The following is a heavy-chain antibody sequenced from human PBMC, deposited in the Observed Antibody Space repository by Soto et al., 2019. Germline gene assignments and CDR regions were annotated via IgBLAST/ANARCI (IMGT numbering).Heavy chain of an antibody. CDR3: AKDRAADGYYYYMDV. Sequence: GGSLRLSCAASGFTFSSYGMHWVRQAPGKGLEWVAVISYDGSNKYYADSVKGRFTISRDNSKNTLYLQMNSLRAEDTAVYYCAKDRAADGYYYYMDVWGKGTTVTVSS. J-gene: IGHJ6*03. CDR1: GFTFSSYG. D-gene: IGHD6-13*01. V-gene: IGHV3-30*18. CDR2: ISYDGSNK.